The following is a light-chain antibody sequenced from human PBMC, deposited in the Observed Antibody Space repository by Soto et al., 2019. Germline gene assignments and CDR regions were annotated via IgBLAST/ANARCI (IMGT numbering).Light chain of an antibody. CDR2: KAS. Sequence: DIEVTQSPSTLSASVGDGVTIACRSSQSISSWLAWYQQKPGTTPKLLIYKASSLQSGVPSRFSGRGSVTEFTLTISSLQPDDFATYYCQQYVTAFRSFGQGTKVDIK. CDR1: QSISSW. V-gene: IGKV1-5*03. J-gene: IGKJ1*01. CDR3: QQYVTAFRS.